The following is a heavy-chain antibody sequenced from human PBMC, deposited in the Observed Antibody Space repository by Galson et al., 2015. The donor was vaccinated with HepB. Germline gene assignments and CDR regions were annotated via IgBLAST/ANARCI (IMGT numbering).Heavy chain of an antibody. V-gene: IGHV3-23*01. CDR2: ISGSGGST. D-gene: IGHD5-12*01. CDR1: GFTFSSYA. J-gene: IGHJ4*02. Sequence: LRLSCAASGFTFSSYAMSWVRQAPGKGLEWVSAISGSGGSTYYADSVKGRFTISRDNSKNTLYLQMNSLRAEDTAVYYCASGDSGYFFYVFDYWGQGTLVTVSS. CDR3: ASGDSGYFFYVFDY.